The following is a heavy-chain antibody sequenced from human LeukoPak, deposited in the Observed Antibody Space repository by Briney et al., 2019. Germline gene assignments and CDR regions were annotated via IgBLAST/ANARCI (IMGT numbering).Heavy chain of an antibody. J-gene: IGHJ4*02. CDR3: ARQIASAGTAGFDF. V-gene: IGHV4-4*07. CDR2: IYSTGST. Sequence: SETLSLTCTVSGGSISSYYWSWIRQPAGKGLEWIGRIYSTGSTNYNPSLKSRVTMSVDTSKNQFSLRLKSVTAADTAVYYCARQIASAGTAGFDFWGQGALVTVSS. D-gene: IGHD6-13*01. CDR1: GGSISSYY.